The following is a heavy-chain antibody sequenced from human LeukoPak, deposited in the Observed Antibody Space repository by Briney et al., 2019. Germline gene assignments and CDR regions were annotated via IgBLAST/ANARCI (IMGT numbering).Heavy chain of an antibody. V-gene: IGHV1-8*01. CDR3: ARGRTLMVRGFNWFDP. CDR2: MNPNSGNT. D-gene: IGHD3-10*01. CDR1: GYTFTSYD. Sequence: GASVKVSCKASGYTFTSYDINWVRQATGQGLEWMGWMNPNSGNTGYAQKFQGRVTMTRNTSISTAYMELSSLRSEDTAVYYCARGRTLMVRGFNWFDPWGQGTLVTVSS. J-gene: IGHJ5*02.